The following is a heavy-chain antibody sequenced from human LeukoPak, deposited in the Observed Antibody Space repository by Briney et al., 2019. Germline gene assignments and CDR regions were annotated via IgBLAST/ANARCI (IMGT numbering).Heavy chain of an antibody. D-gene: IGHD3-22*01. Sequence: ASVKVSCKASGYTFTSYGISWVRQAPGQGLEWMGWISAYNGNTNYAQKLQGRVTMTTDTSTSTAYMELRSLRSDDTAVYYCARGHEITMIVVVIGYWGQGTLVTVSS. CDR1: GYTFTSYG. CDR2: ISAYNGNT. CDR3: ARGHEITMIVVVIGY. V-gene: IGHV1-18*01. J-gene: IGHJ4*02.